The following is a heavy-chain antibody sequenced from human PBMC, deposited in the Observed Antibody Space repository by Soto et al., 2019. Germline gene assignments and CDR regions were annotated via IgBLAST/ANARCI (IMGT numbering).Heavy chain of an antibody. D-gene: IGHD5-12*01. CDR2: ISARGGSL. Sequence: EVQLLESGGGLVQPGGSLRLSCAASGFSFSSYAMVWVRQAPGKGLEWVSVISARGGSLYFADSVKGRFTISRDNSKNVLSLEMNSVRVEDTAIYFCAKGSIEYSASVDNWGQGTLVLVSS. CDR3: AKGSIEYSASVDN. J-gene: IGHJ4*02. V-gene: IGHV3-23*01. CDR1: GFSFSSYA.